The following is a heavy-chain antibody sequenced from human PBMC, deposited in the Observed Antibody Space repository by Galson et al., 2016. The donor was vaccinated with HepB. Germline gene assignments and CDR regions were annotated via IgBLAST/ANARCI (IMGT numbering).Heavy chain of an antibody. CDR2: IYYSGTT. CDR3: ARVAGLYNSNWYAEPGLNDY. D-gene: IGHD1-20*01. J-gene: IGHJ4*02. V-gene: IGHV4-39*01. Sequence: SETLSLTCTVSGDSISSSSYYWDWIRQPPGKGLEWIGTIYYSGTTYYNASLKSRVTISLDTPKNQFSLRLTSVTAADTAKYYCARVAGLYNSNWYAEPGLNDYWGQGTLVTVSS. CDR1: GDSISSSSYY.